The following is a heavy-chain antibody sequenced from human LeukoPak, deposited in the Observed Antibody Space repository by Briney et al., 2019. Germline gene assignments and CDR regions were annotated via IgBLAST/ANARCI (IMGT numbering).Heavy chain of an antibody. J-gene: IGHJ4*02. V-gene: IGHV3-49*03. D-gene: IGHD6-19*01. CDR2: ISGGTT. CDR3: SRGSGWLSVY. Sequence: SSGGYYWSWIRQHPGKGLEWIGFISGGTTEYAASVKGRFTISRDDSTSIAYLQMNSLTTEDTAVYYCSRGSGWLSVYWGQGTLVTVSS. CDR1: SSGGYY.